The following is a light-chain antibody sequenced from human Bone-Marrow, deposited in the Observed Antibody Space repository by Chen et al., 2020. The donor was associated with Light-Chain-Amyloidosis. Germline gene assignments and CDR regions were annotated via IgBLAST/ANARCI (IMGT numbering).Light chain of an antibody. Sequence: QSALTQPPSVSGSPGQSITISCTGTSSDVGGYNHVSWYQHHPGKAPKLMIYEVSNRPSGISNRFSGSKSGNTASLSISGLQAEDEADYYCSSYTSSVSYVFGSGTKVTVL. V-gene: IGLV2-14*01. J-gene: IGLJ1*01. CDR2: EVS. CDR1: SSDVGGYNH. CDR3: SSYTSSVSYV.